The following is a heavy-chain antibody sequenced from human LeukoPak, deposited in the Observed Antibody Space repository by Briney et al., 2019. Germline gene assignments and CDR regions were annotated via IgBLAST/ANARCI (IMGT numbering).Heavy chain of an antibody. CDR3: ARHRRDSDSRWFDP. V-gene: IGHV5-51*01. Sequence: GESLKISCKGSGYSFTNYWIAWVRQMPGKGLEWMGIIYPGASDTRYSPSFQGQVTISADKSISTAYLQWSSLKASDSAMYFCARHRRDSDSRWFDPWGQGTLVTVSS. CDR1: GYSFTNYW. D-gene: IGHD2-21*01. CDR2: IYPGASDT. J-gene: IGHJ5*02.